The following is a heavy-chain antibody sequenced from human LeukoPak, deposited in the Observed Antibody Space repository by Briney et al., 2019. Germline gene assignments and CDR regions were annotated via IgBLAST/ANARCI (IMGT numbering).Heavy chain of an antibody. CDR1: GGSFSGYY. Sequence: SETLSLTCAVYGGSFSGYYWSWIRQPPGKGLEWIGEINHSGSTNYNPSLKSRVTISVDTYKNQFSLKLSSVTAADTAVYYCARGPDGSGSYYNGIYFDYWGQGTLVTVSS. CDR3: ARGPDGSGSYYNGIYFDY. V-gene: IGHV4-34*01. CDR2: INHSGST. D-gene: IGHD3-10*01. J-gene: IGHJ4*02.